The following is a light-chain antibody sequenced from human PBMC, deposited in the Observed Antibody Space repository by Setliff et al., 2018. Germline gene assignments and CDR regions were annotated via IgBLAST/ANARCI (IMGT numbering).Light chain of an antibody. CDR3: QQYYSTLLT. V-gene: IGKV4-1*01. J-gene: IGKJ3*01. CDR1: QSVLYSSNNKNY. Sequence: DIVMTQSPDSLAVSLGERATINCKSSQSVLYSSNNKNYLAWYQRKPGQPPKLLIYRASTRESGVPDRFSGSGSGTDFTLTISSLQAEDVAVYYCQQYYSTLLTFGPGTKVDIK. CDR2: RAS.